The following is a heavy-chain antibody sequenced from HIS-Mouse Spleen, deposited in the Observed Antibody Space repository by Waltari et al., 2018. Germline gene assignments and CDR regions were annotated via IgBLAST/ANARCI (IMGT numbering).Heavy chain of an antibody. Sequence: QLQLQESGPGLVTPSETLSLTCTVPGGSISSSSYYWGWIRQPPGKGLEWIGSIYYSGSTSYNPSLKSRVTISVDTSKNQFSLKLSSVTAADTAVYYCAREIPYSSSWYDWYFDLWGRGTLVTVSS. J-gene: IGHJ2*01. D-gene: IGHD6-13*01. CDR1: GGSISSSSYY. CDR3: AREIPYSSSWYDWYFDL. CDR2: IYYSGST. V-gene: IGHV4-39*07.